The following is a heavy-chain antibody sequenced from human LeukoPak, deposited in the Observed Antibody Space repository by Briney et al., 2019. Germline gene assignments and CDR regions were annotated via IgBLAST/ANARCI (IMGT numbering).Heavy chain of an antibody. J-gene: IGHJ4*02. CDR2: ISYDGSNK. D-gene: IGHD6-19*01. V-gene: IGHV3-30*18. CDR1: GFTFSSYG. CDR3: AKDTSGWYMTFDY. Sequence: GRSLRLSCAASGFTFSSYGMHWVRQAPGKGLEWVAVISYDGSNKYYADSVKGRFTISRDNSKNTLYLQMNGLRAEDTAVYYCAKDTSGWYMTFDYWGQGTLVTVSS.